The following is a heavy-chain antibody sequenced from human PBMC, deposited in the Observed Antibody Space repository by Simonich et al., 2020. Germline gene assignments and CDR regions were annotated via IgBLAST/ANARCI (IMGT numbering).Heavy chain of an antibody. CDR2: INHSGST. Sequence: QVQLQQWGAGLLKPSETLSLTCAVYGGSFSGYYWSWIRQPPGKGLDGIGEINHSGSTNYNPSLTSRVTISVDTSKNQFSLKLSAVTAADTAVYYCARGKGWKNAFDIWGQGTMVTVSS. CDR3: ARGKGWKNAFDI. CDR1: GGSFSGYY. J-gene: IGHJ3*02. V-gene: IGHV4-34*01. D-gene: IGHD1-1*01.